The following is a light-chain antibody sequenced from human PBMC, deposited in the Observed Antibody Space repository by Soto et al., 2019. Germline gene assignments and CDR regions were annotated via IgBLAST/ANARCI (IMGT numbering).Light chain of an antibody. Sequence: QSALTQPASVSGSPGQSITISCTGTSNDICRSRHVSWYQQHPGKGPKVMIYEVSNRPSGISNRFSASKSGNTATLTISGLQAEDAADYYCAAYSFSNPYVIFGGGSKLTVL. CDR2: EVS. CDR3: AAYSFSNPYVI. CDR1: SNDICRSRH. V-gene: IGLV2-14*01. J-gene: IGLJ2*01.